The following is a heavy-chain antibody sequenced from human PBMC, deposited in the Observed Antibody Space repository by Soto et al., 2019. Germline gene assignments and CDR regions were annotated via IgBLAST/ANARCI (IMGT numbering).Heavy chain of an antibody. Sequence: PGGSLRLSCAASGFTFSSYEMNWVRQAPGKGLEWVSYISSSGSTIYYADSVKGRFTISRDNAKNSLYLQMNSLRAEDTAVYYCATTRLSDFWSGYCTGAFDIWGQGTMVTVSS. CDR2: ISSSGSTI. V-gene: IGHV3-48*03. CDR3: ATTRLSDFWSGYCTGAFDI. J-gene: IGHJ3*02. CDR1: GFTFSSYE. D-gene: IGHD3-3*01.